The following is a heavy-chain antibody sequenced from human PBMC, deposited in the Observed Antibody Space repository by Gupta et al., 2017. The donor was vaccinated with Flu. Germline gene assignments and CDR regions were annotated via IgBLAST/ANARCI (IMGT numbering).Heavy chain of an antibody. V-gene: IGHV3-9*01. D-gene: IGHD3-22*01. Sequence: EVQLVEPGGGLVQPGRSLRLPCAAAGFTFEDYAMHWARQAPGKGLEWVSGISWKSGSIGYADSGKGRFTISRDNAKNSLYLQMNSLRAEDTALYYCAKGGYYDSSDRGVIFEWGQGTLVTVSS. J-gene: IGHJ4*02. CDR3: AKGGYYDSSDRGVIFE. CDR2: ISWKSGSI. CDR1: GFTFEDYA.